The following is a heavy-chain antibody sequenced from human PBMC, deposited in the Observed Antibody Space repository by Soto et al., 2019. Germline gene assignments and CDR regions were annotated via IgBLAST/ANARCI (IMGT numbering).Heavy chain of an antibody. CDR3: AHRRSAIMGSFDP. CDR1: GFSLRTSGVG. J-gene: IGHJ5*02. Sequence: QITLKESGPTLVKPTQTLTLTCTFSGFSLRTSGVGVGWIRQPPGKALEWLALIFWDDDKRYSPSLRSRLTITQDTSNNQVVLTMTNMDPVDTATYYCAHRRSAIMGSFDPWGQGTLVTVSS. CDR2: IFWDDDK. V-gene: IGHV2-5*02. D-gene: IGHD3-16*01.